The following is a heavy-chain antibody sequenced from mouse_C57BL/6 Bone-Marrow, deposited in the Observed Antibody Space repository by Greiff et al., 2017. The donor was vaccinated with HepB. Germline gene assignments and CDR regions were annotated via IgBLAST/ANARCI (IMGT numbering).Heavy chain of an antibody. D-gene: IGHD1-1*01. J-gene: IGHJ4*01. Sequence: EVKLMESGGGLVQPKGSLKLSCAASGFRFNTYAMNWVRQAPGKGLEWVARIRSKSNNYATYYDDSVKDRFTISRDDAESMLYLQMHNVKTEDTAMYYCVRGYYGSRRGWGQGTSVTVSS. V-gene: IGHV10-1*01. CDR3: VRGYYGSRRG. CDR2: IRSKSNNYAT. CDR1: GFRFNTYA.